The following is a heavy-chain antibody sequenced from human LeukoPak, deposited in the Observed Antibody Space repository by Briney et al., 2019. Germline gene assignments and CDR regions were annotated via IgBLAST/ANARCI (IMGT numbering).Heavy chain of an antibody. D-gene: IGHD3-3*02. CDR3: AKLAFYETSAPLRDISF. CDR2: IRSTGTNT. CDR1: GFPFNTYA. Sequence: GGSLRLSCAASGFPFNTYAMNWVRQAPGKGLEYISVIRSTGTNTYYADSVKGRFTISRDDSRTTVYLQMSSLRAEDTAIYYCAKLAFYETSAPLRDISFWGQGTLVTVSS. V-gene: IGHV3-23*01. J-gene: IGHJ4*02.